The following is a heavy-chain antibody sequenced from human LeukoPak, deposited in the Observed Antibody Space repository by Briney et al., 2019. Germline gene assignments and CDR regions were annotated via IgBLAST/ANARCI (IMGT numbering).Heavy chain of an antibody. V-gene: IGHV1-46*01. D-gene: IGHD4-11*01. Sequence: GASVKVSCNAFGYTFTSYYIHWVRQAPGQGLEWLGIINPSSGGTMYAQKLQGRVTMTRDTSTTTVYMELSSLRSEDTAVYHCAREWPHTYRFDPWGQGTLVTVSS. CDR3: AREWPHTYRFDP. CDR1: GYTFTSYY. CDR2: INPSSGGT. J-gene: IGHJ5*02.